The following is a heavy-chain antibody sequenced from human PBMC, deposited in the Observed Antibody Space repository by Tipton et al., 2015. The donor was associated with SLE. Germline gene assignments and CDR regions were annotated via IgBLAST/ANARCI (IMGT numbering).Heavy chain of an antibody. CDR2: INYSGTT. CDR1: GGSISSSTYY. D-gene: IGHD6-19*01. Sequence: TLSLTCTVSGGSISSSTYYWGWIRQPPGKGLEWIGNINYSGTTYYNPSLRSRVTTSVDTSKNQFSLRLTSVTAADTAVYYCASFLWYNSGSLEDWGQGMLVTVSS. J-gene: IGHJ4*02. CDR3: ASFLWYNSGSLED. V-gene: IGHV4-39*07.